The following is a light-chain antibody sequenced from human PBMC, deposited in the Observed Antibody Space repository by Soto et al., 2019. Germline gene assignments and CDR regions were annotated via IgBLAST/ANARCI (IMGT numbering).Light chain of an antibody. Sequence: QSALTQPPSASGSPGQSVTISCTGTKNDIGVYDFVSWYQHHPGKAPRLIIYEVVQRPSGVPDRFSGSKSGITASLTVSGLQAADEGDYFCKSYAGSNTYVFGSGTKVTVL. J-gene: IGLJ1*01. CDR2: EVV. CDR1: KNDIGVYDF. V-gene: IGLV2-8*01. CDR3: KSYAGSNTYV.